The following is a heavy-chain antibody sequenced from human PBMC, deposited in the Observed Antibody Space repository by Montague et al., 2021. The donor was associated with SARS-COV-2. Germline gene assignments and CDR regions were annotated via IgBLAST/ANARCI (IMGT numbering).Heavy chain of an antibody. CDR1: GFSLNNYF. J-gene: IGHJ4*02. Sequence: SETLSLTCSVSGFSLNNYFCSCILQPPPKGLQWVGYISDSGSTKYYPPFQSRVTISVVTSRNQFSLKLLSVTAAATAIYYCARVDSSGPGEYWGQGTLVSVSS. CDR3: ARVDSSGPGEY. CDR2: ISDSGST. V-gene: IGHV4-59*08. D-gene: IGHD3-22*01.